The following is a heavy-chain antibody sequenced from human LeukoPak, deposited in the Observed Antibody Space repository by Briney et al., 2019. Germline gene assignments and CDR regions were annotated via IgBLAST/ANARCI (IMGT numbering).Heavy chain of an antibody. V-gene: IGHV3-7*04. D-gene: IGHD3-22*01. CDR1: GFTFRTYW. CDR2: INPEGSGQ. Sequence: GGSLRLSFAASGFTFRTYWMSWVRQAPGKGLEWVAIINPEGSGQSYVVSVKGRFTISRDNANNSVFLQMNSLRAEDTAVYYCASEDYYDSSAYYYRNFQHWGQGTLVTVSS. CDR3: ASEDYYDSSAYYYRNFQH. J-gene: IGHJ1*01.